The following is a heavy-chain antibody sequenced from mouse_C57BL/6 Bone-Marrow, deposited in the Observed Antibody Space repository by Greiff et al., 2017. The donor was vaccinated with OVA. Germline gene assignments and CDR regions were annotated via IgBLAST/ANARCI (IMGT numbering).Heavy chain of an antibody. V-gene: IGHV1-19*01. CDR3: ARGDLGWYFDV. J-gene: IGHJ1*03. D-gene: IGHD3-3*01. CDR2: INPYNGGT. Sequence: EVQLVESGPVLVKPGASVKMSCKASGYTFTDYYMNWVKQSHGKSLEWIGVINPYNGGTSYNQKFKGKATLTVDKSSSTAYMELNSLTSEDSAVYYCARGDLGWYFDVWGTGTTVTVSS. CDR1: GYTFTDYY.